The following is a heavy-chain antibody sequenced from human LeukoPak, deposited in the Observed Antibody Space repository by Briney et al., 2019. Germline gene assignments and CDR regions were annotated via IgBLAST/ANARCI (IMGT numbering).Heavy chain of an antibody. V-gene: IGHV4-59*05. CDR3: ATLTAMDYFDY. D-gene: IGHD5-18*01. J-gene: IGHJ4*02. Sequence: SETLSLTCTVSGGSISSYYWSWIRQPPGKGLEWIGSIYYSGSTYYNPSLKSRVTISVDTSKNQFSLKLSSVTAADTAVYYCATLTAMDYFDYWGQGTLVTVSS. CDR1: GGSISSYY. CDR2: IYYSGST.